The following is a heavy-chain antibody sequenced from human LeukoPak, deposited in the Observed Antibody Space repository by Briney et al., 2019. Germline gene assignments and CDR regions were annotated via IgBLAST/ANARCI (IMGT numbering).Heavy chain of an antibody. Sequence: GGSLRLSCAAFGFTVSSNYMSWVRQAPGKGLEWVSVIYSGGSTYYADSVKGRFTISRDNSKNTLYLQMNSLRAEDTAVYYCARVAGSSWFNFDYWGQGTLVTVSS. CDR3: ARVAGSSWFNFDY. V-gene: IGHV3-53*01. J-gene: IGHJ4*02. D-gene: IGHD6-13*01. CDR2: IYSGGST. CDR1: GFTVSSNY.